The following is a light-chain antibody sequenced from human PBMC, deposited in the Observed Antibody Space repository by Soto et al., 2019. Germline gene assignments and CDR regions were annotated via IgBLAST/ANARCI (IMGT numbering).Light chain of an antibody. J-gene: IGKJ5*01. V-gene: IGKV1D-12*01. CDR2: AAS. Sequence: DIQMTQSPSSVSASVGDRVTISCPASQGISRSLAWYQQKPGKAPKLLIYAASSLQSGVPYRFSGSGFGTDFTLTISSLQPEDSAIYFCQQAHTFPITFGQRARLEVK. CDR1: QGISRS. CDR3: QQAHTFPIT.